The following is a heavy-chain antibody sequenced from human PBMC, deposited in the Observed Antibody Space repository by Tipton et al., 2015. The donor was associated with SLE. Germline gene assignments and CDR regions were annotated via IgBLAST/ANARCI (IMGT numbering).Heavy chain of an antibody. CDR2: MHHGGGT. CDR3: ARDARYSSRRDFDS. J-gene: IGHJ4*02. D-gene: IGHD6-13*01. Sequence: TLSLTCIVSGGSISTGAYYWGWIRQPPGKGMEWIGSMHHGGGTFCSPSLKSRVTISLDTSMNQFSLKLSSVTAADTAVYYCARDARYSSRRDFDSWGQGTLVTVSS. V-gene: IGHV4-39*07. CDR1: GGSISTGAYY.